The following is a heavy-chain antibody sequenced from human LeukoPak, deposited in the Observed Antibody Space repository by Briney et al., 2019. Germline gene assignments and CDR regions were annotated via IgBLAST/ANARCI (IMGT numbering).Heavy chain of an antibody. J-gene: IGHJ4*02. CDR3: VRGGGSFDS. V-gene: IGHV3-7*04. Sequence: GGSLRLSCAASGVTFSGFWMSWVREAPTKGMEWVANIKYDGSDKRYVDSVKGRFTVSRDNANNSLYLQMNSLRAEDTAVYYCVRGGGSFDSWGQGTLVTVSS. CDR2: IKYDGSDK. CDR1: GVTFSGFW. D-gene: IGHD3-16*01.